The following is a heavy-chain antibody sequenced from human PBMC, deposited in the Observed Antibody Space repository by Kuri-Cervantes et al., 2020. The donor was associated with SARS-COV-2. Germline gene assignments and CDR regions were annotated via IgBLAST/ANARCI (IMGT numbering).Heavy chain of an antibody. CDR3: ARDQIPVSPTDYQYGLDV. D-gene: IGHD5/OR15-5a*01. CDR2: VIPIFATT. Sequence: SVKVSCKASGGTFSSDGINWVRQAPGQGLEWMGGVIPIFATTNYARKFQGRVTITADKSTSTAYMELSNLQSEDTAVYYCARDQIPVSPTDYQYGLDVWGQGTTVTVSS. J-gene: IGHJ6*02. CDR1: GGTFSSDG. V-gene: IGHV1-69*06.